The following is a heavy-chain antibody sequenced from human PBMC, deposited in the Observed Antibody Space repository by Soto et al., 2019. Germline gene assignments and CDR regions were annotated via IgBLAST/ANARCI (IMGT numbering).Heavy chain of an antibody. Sequence: ASVKVSCKASGYTFTSYGISWVRQAPGQGLEWMGWMSAYNGNTNNAQKFQGRVTMTTDTSTSTAYMELRSLRSDDTVVYYCTRGSSYYGSGSYAYWGKGTLVTVSS. J-gene: IGHJ4*02. CDR3: TRGSSYYGSGSYAY. CDR1: GYTFTSYG. D-gene: IGHD3-10*01. V-gene: IGHV1-18*01. CDR2: MSAYNGNT.